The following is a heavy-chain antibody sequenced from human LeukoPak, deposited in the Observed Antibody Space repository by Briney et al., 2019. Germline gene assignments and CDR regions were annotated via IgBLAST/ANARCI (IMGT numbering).Heavy chain of an antibody. V-gene: IGHV4-4*02. J-gene: IGHJ4*02. D-gene: IGHD1-14*01. CDR2: IYHSGST. CDR1: GFTFSNHVM. Sequence: GSLRLSCAASGFTFSNHVMGWVRQPPGKGLEWIGEIYHSGSTNYNPSLKSRVTISVDKSKNQFSLKLSSVTAADTAVYYCATGRYLFDYWGQGTLITVSS. CDR3: ATGRYLFDY.